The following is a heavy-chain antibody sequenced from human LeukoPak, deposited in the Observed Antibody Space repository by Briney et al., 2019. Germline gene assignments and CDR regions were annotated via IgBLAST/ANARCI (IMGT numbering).Heavy chain of an antibody. J-gene: IGHJ4*02. D-gene: IGHD3-10*01. V-gene: IGHV6-1*01. CDR1: GDNVSNNNAA. CDR3: TTDQARGHSPYFDY. Sequence: SQTLSLTCAVSGDNVSNNNAAWTWIRQSPSRGLEWLGRTYYRSNWFSDSAISVKSRITFNADTSKNQFSLHLKSVTADDTAVYYCTTDQARGHSPYFDYWGQGLLVTVSS. CDR2: TYYRSNWFS.